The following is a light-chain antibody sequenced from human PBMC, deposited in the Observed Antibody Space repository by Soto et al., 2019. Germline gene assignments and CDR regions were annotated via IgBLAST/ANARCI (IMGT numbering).Light chain of an antibody. CDR3: SSYAGSNNLL. J-gene: IGLJ2*01. CDR2: EVS. Sequence: QSALTQPPSASGSPGQSVTISCTGTSSDVGGYNSVSWYQQHPGKAPELMIYEVSKRPSGVPDRFSGSKSGNTASLTVSGLQPDDEADYYCSSYAGSNNLLFGGGTQLTVL. CDR1: SSDVGGYNS. V-gene: IGLV2-8*01.